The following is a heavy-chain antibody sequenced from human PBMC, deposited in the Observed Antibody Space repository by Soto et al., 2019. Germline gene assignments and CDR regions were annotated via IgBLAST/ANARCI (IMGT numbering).Heavy chain of an antibody. Sequence: QLQLQESGPGLVKPSETLSLTCTVSGGSISSRGSMSGRSFYWGWMRQPPGKGLEWIASISYSDGSFXNXSXTXXLTISVDTSKNQFSLSLRSVTAADTAVYYCASHRTFWPFDYWGQGTVVTVSS. CDR2: ISYSDGS. V-gene: IGHV4-39*01. CDR1: GGSISSRGSMSGRSFY. CDR3: ASHRTFWPFDY. D-gene: IGHD2-8*01. J-gene: IGHJ4*02.